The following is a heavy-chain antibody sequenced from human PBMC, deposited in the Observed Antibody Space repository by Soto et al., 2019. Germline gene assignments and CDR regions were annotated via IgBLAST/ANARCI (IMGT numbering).Heavy chain of an antibody. V-gene: IGHV4-59*08. CDR1: GGSISSYY. CDR3: ARRARYSSSWYFDY. D-gene: IGHD6-13*01. Sequence: SETLSLTCTVSGGSISSYYWSWIRQPPGKGREWIGYIYYSGNTNYNPSLKSRVTISVDTSNNQFSLKLSSVTAADTAVYYCARRARYSSSWYFDYWCQGPLVTVSS. J-gene: IGHJ4*02. CDR2: IYYSGNT.